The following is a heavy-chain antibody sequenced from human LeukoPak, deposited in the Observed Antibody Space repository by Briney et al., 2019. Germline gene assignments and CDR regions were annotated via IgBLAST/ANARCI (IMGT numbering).Heavy chain of an antibody. CDR1: GFTFSSYG. V-gene: IGHV3-30*02. J-gene: IGHJ4*02. CDR2: IRYDGSNK. Sequence: GGSLRLSCAASGFTFSSYGMHWVRQAPGKGLEWVAFIRYDGSNKYYADSVKGRFTISRDNSKNTLYLQMNSLRAEDTAVYYCAKDRGMMVVAASSTDYWGQGTLVTVSS. D-gene: IGHD2-15*01. CDR3: AKDRGMMVVAASSTDY.